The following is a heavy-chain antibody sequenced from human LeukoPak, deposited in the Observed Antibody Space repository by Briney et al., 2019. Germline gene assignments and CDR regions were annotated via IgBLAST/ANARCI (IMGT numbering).Heavy chain of an antibody. CDR1: GLTFSSYW. CDR3: ARGAGYCSSTTCSDYYYMDV. Sequence: GGSLRLSCAASGLTFSSYWMSWVRQAPGKGLEWVANIKRDGSEKYYVESVKSRFTISRDNAKNSLYLQMNSLRAEDTAAYYCARGAGYCSSTTCSDYYYMDVWGKGTTVTVSS. V-gene: IGHV3-7*01. J-gene: IGHJ6*03. D-gene: IGHD2-2*01. CDR2: IKRDGSEK.